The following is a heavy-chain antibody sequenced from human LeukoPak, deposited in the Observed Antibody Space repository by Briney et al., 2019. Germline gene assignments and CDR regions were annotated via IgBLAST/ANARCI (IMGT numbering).Heavy chain of an antibody. CDR1: GYDFTGYY. V-gene: IGHV1-2*02. D-gene: IGHD6-13*01. Sequence: GASVKVSCKASGYDFTGYYVHWVRQAPGHGFEWMGWVNPRNGGTHYAQNFQGRVTITGDTSITTAYMELGSLTSDDTAVYYCARGPRAAADDYWGQGSLVTVSS. CDR3: ARGPRAAADDY. J-gene: IGHJ4*02. CDR2: VNPRNGGT.